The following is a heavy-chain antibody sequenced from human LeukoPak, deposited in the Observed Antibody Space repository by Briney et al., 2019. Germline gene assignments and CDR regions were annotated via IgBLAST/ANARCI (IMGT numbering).Heavy chain of an antibody. CDR2: IYSGGST. V-gene: IGHV3-53*01. D-gene: IGHD1-26*01. J-gene: IGHJ6*02. Sequence: GGSLRLSCAASGFTVSSNYMSWVRQAPGKGLEWVSVIYSGGSTYYADSVKGRFTISRDNSKNTLYLQMNSLRAEDTAVYYCARGRGSYNYYGIDVWGQGTTVTVSS. CDR1: GFTVSSNY. CDR3: ARGRGSYNYYGIDV.